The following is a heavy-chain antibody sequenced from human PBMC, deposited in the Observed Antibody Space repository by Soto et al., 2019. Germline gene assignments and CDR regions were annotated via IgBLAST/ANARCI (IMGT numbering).Heavy chain of an antibody. V-gene: IGHV4-30-4*01. Sequence: QVQLQESGPGLVKPSQTLSLTCTVSGGSISSGDYYWSWIRQPPGKGLEWIGYIYYSGSTYYNPSPKRRLTISVDTSNNQFSLKLSSVTAADTAVYYCASSRYGYTFYDYWGQGTLVTVSS. J-gene: IGHJ4*02. D-gene: IGHD5-18*01. CDR2: IYYSGST. CDR3: ASSRYGYTFYDY. CDR1: GGSISSGDYY.